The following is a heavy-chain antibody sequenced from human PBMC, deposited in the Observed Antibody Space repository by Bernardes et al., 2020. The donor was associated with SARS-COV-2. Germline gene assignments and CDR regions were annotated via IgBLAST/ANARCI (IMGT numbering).Heavy chain of an antibody. V-gene: IGHV5-51*01. CDR3: ASDEY. CDR1: GYIFANYW. Sequence: GESLKISCEASGYIFANYWIAWVRQMPGKGLECMGIIYPGDSETRYSPSFQGQVTISADKSTSTTYLQWTSLKASDTAMYFCASDEYWGPGTLVTVSS. CDR2: IYPGDSET. J-gene: IGHJ4*02.